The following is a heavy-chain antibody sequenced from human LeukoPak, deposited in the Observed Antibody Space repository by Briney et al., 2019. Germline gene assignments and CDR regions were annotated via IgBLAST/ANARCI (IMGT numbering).Heavy chain of an antibody. CDR1: GYSIRNGYH. CDR3: ARVWAVTTGWFDP. J-gene: IGHJ5*02. V-gene: IGHV4-38-2*02. Sequence: SETLSLTCSVSGYSIRNGYHWGWIRQPPGKGLEWIGSIYQSGSTYDNPSLKSRVTISVDKSKNQFSLKLSSVTAADTAVYYCARVWAVTTGWFDPWGQGTLVTVSS. D-gene: IGHD4-17*01. CDR2: IYQSGST.